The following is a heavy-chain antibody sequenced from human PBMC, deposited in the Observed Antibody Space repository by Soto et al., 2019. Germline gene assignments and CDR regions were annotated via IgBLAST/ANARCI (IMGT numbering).Heavy chain of an antibody. CDR1: GFTVSSKY. J-gene: IGHJ4*02. CDR3: AVAPRGERLLDFDY. CDR2: LCSGGST. D-gene: IGHD6-25*01. V-gene: IGHV3-66*01. Sequence: EVQLVESGGGLVQPGGSLRLSCVASGFTVSSKYMSWVRQAPGKGLEWVSVLCSGGSTYYADSVRDRFTISRDNSRNTLYLQMSSLRVEDTAIYYCAVAPRGERLLDFDYWGRGTLVTVSS.